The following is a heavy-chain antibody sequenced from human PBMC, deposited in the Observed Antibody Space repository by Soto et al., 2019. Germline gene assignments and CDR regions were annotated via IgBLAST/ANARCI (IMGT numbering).Heavy chain of an antibody. V-gene: IGHV1-46*03. CDR1: GYTFTSYD. Sequence: ASVKVSCKASGYTFTSYDINWVRQATGQGLEWMGIMNPSGGNTSYAQKFQGRVTMTRDTSTSTVYMELSSLRSEDTAVYYCARDGPSALRLTARYWGQGTLVTVSS. J-gene: IGHJ4*02. CDR3: ARDGPSALRLTARY. D-gene: IGHD3-9*01. CDR2: MNPSGGNT.